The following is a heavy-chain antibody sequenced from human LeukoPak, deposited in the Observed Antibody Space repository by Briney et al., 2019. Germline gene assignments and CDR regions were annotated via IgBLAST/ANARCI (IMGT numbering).Heavy chain of an antibody. CDR2: IWYDGSNK. D-gene: IGHD5-24*01. J-gene: IGHJ5*02. Sequence: GGSLRLSCAASGFTFSSYGLHWVRQAPGKGLEWVAVIWYDGSNKYYADSVKGRFTISRDNSKNTLYLQMNSLSAEDTAVYYCARDREMATVNLWFDPWGQGTLVTVSS. V-gene: IGHV3-33*01. CDR3: ARDREMATVNLWFDP. CDR1: GFTFSSYG.